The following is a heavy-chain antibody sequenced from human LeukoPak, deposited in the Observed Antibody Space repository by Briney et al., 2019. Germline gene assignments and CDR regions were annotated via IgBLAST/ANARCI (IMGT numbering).Heavy chain of an antibody. CDR1: GYSISSGYY. CDR3: ARDQRVRGVNWFDP. V-gene: IGHV4-38-2*02. Sequence: SETLSLTCTHSGYSISSGYYWGWIRQPPGKGLEWIGSIYHSGSTYYNPSLKSRVTISVDTSKNQFSLKLSSVTAADTAVYYCARDQRVRGVNWFDPWGQGTLVTVSS. J-gene: IGHJ5*02. CDR2: IYHSGST. D-gene: IGHD3-10*01.